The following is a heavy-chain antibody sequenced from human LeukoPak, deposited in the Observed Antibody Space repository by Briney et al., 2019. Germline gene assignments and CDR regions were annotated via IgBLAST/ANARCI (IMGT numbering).Heavy chain of an antibody. J-gene: IGHJ5*02. CDR1: GFTFSSYW. CDR3: ARARGTGSWYFSWFDP. D-gene: IGHD6-13*01. CDR2: IKQDGSEK. V-gene: IGHV3-7*03. Sequence: GGSLRLSCAASGFTFSSYWMSWVRQAPGKGLEWVANIKQDGSEKYYVDSVKGRFTISRDNAKNSLYLQMNSLRAEDTALYHCARARGTGSWYFSWFDPWGQGTLVTVSS.